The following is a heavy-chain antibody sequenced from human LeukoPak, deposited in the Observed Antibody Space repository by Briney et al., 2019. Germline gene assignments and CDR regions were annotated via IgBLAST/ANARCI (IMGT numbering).Heavy chain of an antibody. V-gene: IGHV3-66*01. CDR3: ARDAGGYGMDV. CDR1: GFTVSTSY. D-gene: IGHD2-8*02. CDR2: IYSGGST. J-gene: IGHJ6*02. Sequence: GGSLRLSCAASGFTVSTSYMSWVRQAPGKGLEWVSVIYSGGSTYYADSVKGRFTISRDNSKNTLYLQMNSLRAEDTAVYYCARDAGGYGMDVWGQGTTVTVSS.